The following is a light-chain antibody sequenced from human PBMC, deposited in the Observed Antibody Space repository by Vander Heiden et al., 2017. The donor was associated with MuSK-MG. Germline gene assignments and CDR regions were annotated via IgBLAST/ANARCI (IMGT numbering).Light chain of an antibody. J-gene: IGKJ1*01. CDR2: AAS. CDR3: QQSFINPWT. V-gene: IGKV1-39*01. CDR1: QSISSY. Sequence: DIQMTQSPSSLSPSVGDRVTITCRASQSISSYLNWYRQKPGSAPELLIYAASSLQSGVPSRFSGSGSGTDLTLTIDSLQPEDFATYYCQQSFINPWTFGQGTTVEIK.